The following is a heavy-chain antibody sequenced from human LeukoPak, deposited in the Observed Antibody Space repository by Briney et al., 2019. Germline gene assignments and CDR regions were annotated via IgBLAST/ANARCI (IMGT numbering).Heavy chain of an antibody. V-gene: IGHV1-18*01. Sequence: ASVKVSCKASGYTFTSYGISWVRQAPGQGLEWMGWISTYNGDTNYAQKLQGRVTMTTDTSTSTAYMELRSLRSEDTAVYYCAREGYSSSWSWFDPWGQGTLVTVSS. J-gene: IGHJ5*02. D-gene: IGHD6-13*01. CDR3: AREGYSSSWSWFDP. CDR2: ISTYNGDT. CDR1: GYTFTSYG.